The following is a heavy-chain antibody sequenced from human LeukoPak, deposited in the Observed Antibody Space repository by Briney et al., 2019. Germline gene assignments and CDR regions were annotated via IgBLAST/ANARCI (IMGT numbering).Heavy chain of an antibody. D-gene: IGHD2-2*01. Sequence: PSETLSLTCTVSGGSISSGGYYWSWIRQHPGKGLEWIGYIYYSGSTYYNPSLKSRVTISVDTSKNQFSLKLSSVTAADTAVYYCARDAGGPYCSSNSCPNWFDPWGQGTLVTVYS. CDR3: ARDAGGPYCSSNSCPNWFDP. CDR1: GGSISSGGYY. J-gene: IGHJ5*02. CDR2: IYYSGST. V-gene: IGHV4-31*03.